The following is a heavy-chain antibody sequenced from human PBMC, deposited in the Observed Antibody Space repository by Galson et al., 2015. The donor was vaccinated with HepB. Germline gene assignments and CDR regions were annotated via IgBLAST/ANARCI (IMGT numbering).Heavy chain of an antibody. D-gene: IGHD3-22*01. J-gene: IGHJ6*02. CDR1: GYSFTSYW. V-gene: IGHV5-10-1*01. CDR2: IDPSDSYT. Sequence: QSGAEVKKPGESLRISCKGSGYSFTSYWISWVRQMPGKGLEWMGRIDPSDSYTNYSPSFQGHVTTSADKSISTAYLQWSSLKASDTAMYYCASVPYDSSGYYHYYYGMDVWGQGTTVTVSS. CDR3: ASVPYDSSGYYHYYYGMDV.